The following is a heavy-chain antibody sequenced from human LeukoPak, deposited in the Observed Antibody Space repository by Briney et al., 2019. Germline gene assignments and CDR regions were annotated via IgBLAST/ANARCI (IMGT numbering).Heavy chain of an antibody. V-gene: IGHV1-69*13. CDR1: GGTFSSYA. CDR3: ARIYYDSSGYYYYYGMDV. J-gene: IGHJ6*02. CDR2: IIPIFGTA. D-gene: IGHD3-22*01. Sequence: SVKVSCKASGGTFSSYAISWVRQAPGQGLEWMGGIIPIFGTANYAQKFQGRVTITADESTSTAYMELSSLRSEDTAVYYCARIYYDSSGYYYYYGMDVWGQGTAVTVSS.